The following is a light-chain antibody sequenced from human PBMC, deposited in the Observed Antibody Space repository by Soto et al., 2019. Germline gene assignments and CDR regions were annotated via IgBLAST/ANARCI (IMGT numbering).Light chain of an antibody. V-gene: IGKV3-20*01. CDR1: QSVSSSY. Sequence: EIVLTQSPGTLSLSPGERATLSCRASQSVSSSYLAWYQQKPGQAPRLLIYGESSRATGIPDRFRGSGSGTDFTLTISRLEPEDFAVYYCQQYGSSPPSTFGGGTKVDIK. J-gene: IGKJ4*01. CDR3: QQYGSSPPST. CDR2: GES.